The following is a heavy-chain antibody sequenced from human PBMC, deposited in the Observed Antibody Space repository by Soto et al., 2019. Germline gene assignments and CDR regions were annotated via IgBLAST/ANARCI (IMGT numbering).Heavy chain of an antibody. CDR1: GYTFTGYY. Sequence: GASVKVSCKASGYTFTGYYMHWVRQAPGQGLEWMGWINPNSGGTNYAQKFQGWVTMTRDTSISTAYMELSRLRSDDTAVYYCARAPYEGSGWYTYYFDYWGQGTLVTVSS. V-gene: IGHV1-2*04. D-gene: IGHD6-19*01. CDR2: INPNSGGT. J-gene: IGHJ4*02. CDR3: ARAPYEGSGWYTYYFDY.